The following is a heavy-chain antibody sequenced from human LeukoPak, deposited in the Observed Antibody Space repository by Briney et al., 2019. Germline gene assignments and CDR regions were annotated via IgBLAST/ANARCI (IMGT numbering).Heavy chain of an antibody. Sequence: PSETLSLTCTVSGGSISSYYWSWIRQPAGKGLEWIGRIYTSGSTNYNPSLKSRVTMSVDTSKNQFSLKLSPVTAADTAVYYCARVGCSGASCPYYFDYWGQGTPVTVSS. CDR3: ARVGCSGASCPYYFDY. V-gene: IGHV4-4*07. CDR1: GGSISSYY. J-gene: IGHJ4*02. D-gene: IGHD2-15*01. CDR2: IYTSGST.